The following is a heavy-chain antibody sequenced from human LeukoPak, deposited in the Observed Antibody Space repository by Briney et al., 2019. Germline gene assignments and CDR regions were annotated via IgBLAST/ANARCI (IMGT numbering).Heavy chain of an antibody. D-gene: IGHD6-19*01. V-gene: IGHV1-3*01. Sequence: ASVKVSCKASGYTFTSYAMHWVRQAPGQRLEWMGWINAGNGNTKYSQKFQGRVTITRDTSASTAYMELSSLRSEDTAVYYCARDSGWLVFFDYWGQGTLVTVSS. J-gene: IGHJ4*02. CDR3: ARDSGWLVFFDY. CDR2: INAGNGNT. CDR1: GYTFTSYA.